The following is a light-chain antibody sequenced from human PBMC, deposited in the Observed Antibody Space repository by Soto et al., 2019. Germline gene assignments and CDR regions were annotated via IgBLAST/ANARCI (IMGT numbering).Light chain of an antibody. CDR3: QQYGSSPPLT. Sequence: EIVLTQSPGTLSLSPGERATLSCRASQSVRSSYLAWYQQKPGQAPRLLIYGASSRATGIPDRFSCSGSGTDFTLTISRLEPEDFAVYYCQQYGSSPPLTFGVGTKVEIK. CDR1: QSVRSSY. CDR2: GAS. V-gene: IGKV3-20*01. J-gene: IGKJ4*01.